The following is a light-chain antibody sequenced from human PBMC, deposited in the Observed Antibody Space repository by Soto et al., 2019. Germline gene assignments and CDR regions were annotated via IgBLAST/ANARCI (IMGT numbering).Light chain of an antibody. V-gene: IGLV2-14*01. Sequence: QSVLTQPASVSGSPGQSITISCTGTSSDVGGYNYVSWYQQHPGKAPKLMIYDVSNRPSGVSDRFSGSKSGNTDSLTISGLQAEDEADYFCSSHARNSNHVFGTGTKVTVL. CDR3: SSHARNSNHV. CDR2: DVS. J-gene: IGLJ1*01. CDR1: SSDVGGYNY.